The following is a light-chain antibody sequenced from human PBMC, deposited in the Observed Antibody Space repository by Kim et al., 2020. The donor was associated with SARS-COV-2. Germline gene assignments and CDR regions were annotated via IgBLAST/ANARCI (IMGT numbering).Light chain of an antibody. V-gene: IGLV2-11*01. Sequence: QPVLTQPRSVSGSPGQSVTISCTGTSNDVGGYNYVSWYQQHPGKAPKLMIYDVSKRPSGVPDRFSGSKSGNTASLTISGLQAEDEADYYCCSYAGSYNHVVFGGGTQLTVL. CDR2: DVS. CDR1: SNDVGGYNY. J-gene: IGLJ2*01. CDR3: CSYAGSYNHVV.